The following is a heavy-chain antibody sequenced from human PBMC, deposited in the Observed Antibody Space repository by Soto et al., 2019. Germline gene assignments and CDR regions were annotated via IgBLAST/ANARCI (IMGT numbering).Heavy chain of an antibody. CDR2: ISSSSSHT. Sequence: PGGSLRLSCAASGFSFSDYYMSWIRQAPGKGLEWLTYISSSSSHTNYADSVKGRFTISRDNAKNSVYLHLNSLRAGDTAIYYCARRVSAHFDYWGPGTLVTVSS. CDR1: GFSFSDYY. CDR3: ARRVSAHFDY. V-gene: IGHV3-11*03. J-gene: IGHJ4*02. D-gene: IGHD6-6*01.